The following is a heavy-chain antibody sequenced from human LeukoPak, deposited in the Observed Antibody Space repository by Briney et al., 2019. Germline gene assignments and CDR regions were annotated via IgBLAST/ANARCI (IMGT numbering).Heavy chain of an antibody. CDR1: GFTLSSYA. CDR2: ISGSGGST. J-gene: IGHJ4*02. D-gene: IGHD7-27*01. V-gene: IGHV3-23*01. CDR3: AKDPRGEFDY. Sequence: GGALRLSCAASGFTLSSYAMSWVRQAPGKGLEWVSAISGSGGSTYYADSVKGRFTISRDNSKNTLYLQMNSLRAEDTAVYYCAKDPRGEFDYWGQGTLVTVSS.